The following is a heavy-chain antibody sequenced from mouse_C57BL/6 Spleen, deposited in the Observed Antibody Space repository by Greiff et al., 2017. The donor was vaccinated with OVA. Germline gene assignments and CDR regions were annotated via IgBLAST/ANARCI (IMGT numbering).Heavy chain of an antibody. CDR3: ARKGGIGYAMDY. Sequence: QVQLKQPGAELVKPGASVKLSCKASGYTFTSYWMQWVKQRPGQGLEWIGEIDPSDSYTNYNQKFKGKATLTVDTSSSTAYMQLSSLTSEDSAVYYCARKGGIGYAMDYWGQGTSVTVSS. CDR1: GYTFTSYW. CDR2: IDPSDSYT. J-gene: IGHJ4*01. V-gene: IGHV1-50*01.